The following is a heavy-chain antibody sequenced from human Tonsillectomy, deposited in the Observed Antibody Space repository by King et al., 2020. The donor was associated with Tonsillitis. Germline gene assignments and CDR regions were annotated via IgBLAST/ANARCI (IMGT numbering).Heavy chain of an antibody. CDR2: IYWDDDK. CDR1: GFSLSTSGVG. CDR3: VHRGRYCSSSSCLEADY. V-gene: IGHV2-5*02. J-gene: IGHJ4*02. D-gene: IGHD2-2*01. Sequence: ITLKESGPTLVKPTQTLTLTCTFSGFSLSTSGVGVGWIRQPPGKALEWLALIYWDDDKRYSPSLKSRLTITKDTSKNQVVLTMTNMDPVDTATRYCVHRGRYCSSSSCLEADYWGQGTLVTVSS.